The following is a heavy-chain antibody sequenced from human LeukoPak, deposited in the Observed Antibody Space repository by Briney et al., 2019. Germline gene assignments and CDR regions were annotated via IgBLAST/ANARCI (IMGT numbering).Heavy chain of an antibody. D-gene: IGHD2-2*01. V-gene: IGHV1-46*01. CDR2: MNPGGGST. J-gene: IGHJ5*02. CDR1: GYTFTNYY. Sequence: ASVKVSCKASGYTFTNYYMHWVRQTPGQGLEWMAIMNPGGGSTTYAQKLQGRATMTRDTSADTSTTTVYMELNSLRSEDTAVYYCARSPYCSSANCPFVLWGQGTLVTVSS. CDR3: ARSPYCSSANCPFVL.